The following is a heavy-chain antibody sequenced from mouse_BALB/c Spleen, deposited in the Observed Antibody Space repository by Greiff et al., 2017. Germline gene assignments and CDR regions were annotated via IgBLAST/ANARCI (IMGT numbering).Heavy chain of an antibody. CDR2: IDPANGNT. J-gene: IGHJ4*01. CDR1: GFNIKDTY. Sequence: EVQLQQSGAELVKPGASVQLSCTASGFNIKDTYMHWVKQRPEQGLEWIGRIDPANGNTKYDPKFQGKATITADTSSNTAYLQLSSLTSEDTAVYYCAREGTIGLPYAMDYWGQGTSVTVSS. D-gene: IGHD2-14*01. V-gene: IGHV14-3*02. CDR3: AREGTIGLPYAMDY.